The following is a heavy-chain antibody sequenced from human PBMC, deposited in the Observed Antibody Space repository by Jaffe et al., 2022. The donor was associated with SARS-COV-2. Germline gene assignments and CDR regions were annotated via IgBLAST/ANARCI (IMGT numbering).Heavy chain of an antibody. CDR2: ISSDGGGR. V-gene: IGHV3-48*03. CDR1: GFTFSSYE. CDR3: ARERPYCGGDCSDY. Sequence: EVQLVESGGGLVQPGGSLRLSCAASGFTFSSYEMNWVRQAPGKGLEWVSYISSDGGGRNYADSVKGRFTISRDNAKNSLYLQMSSLRAEDTAVYYCARERPYCGGDCSDYWGQGTLVSVSS. J-gene: IGHJ4*02. D-gene: IGHD2-21*01.